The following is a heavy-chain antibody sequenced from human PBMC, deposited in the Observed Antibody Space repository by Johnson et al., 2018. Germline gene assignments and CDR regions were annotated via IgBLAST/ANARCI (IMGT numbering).Heavy chain of an antibody. J-gene: IGHJ4*02. CDR1: GFRFADSA. V-gene: IGHV3-9*01. D-gene: IGHD2-8*01. Sequence: VQLVESGGALAQPGKSLRLSCAASGFRFADSAMYWVRQAPGKGLEWVSGISWNSGTIDYADAVKGRFTISRDNAKKSLYLQMNSLRAEDTALYYCAKTKGGHTPPLDYWGQGTLVTVSS. CDR2: ISWNSGTI. CDR3: AKTKGGHTPPLDY.